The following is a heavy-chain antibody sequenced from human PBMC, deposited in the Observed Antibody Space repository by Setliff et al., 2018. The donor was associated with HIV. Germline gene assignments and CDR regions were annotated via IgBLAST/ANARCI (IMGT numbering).Heavy chain of an antibody. CDR3: ARTALHYYDSSGYLDN. CDR2: MNPQSGDT. V-gene: IGHV1-8*01. Sequence: ASVKVSCKASGYTFTRYDINWVRQAPGQGLEWMAWMNPQSGDTGYAQKFQDRVTVTGNTTINTAYMELSSLRSDDTAVYYCARTALHYYDSSGYLDNWGQGTLVTVSS. CDR1: GYTFTRYD. D-gene: IGHD3-22*01. J-gene: IGHJ4*03.